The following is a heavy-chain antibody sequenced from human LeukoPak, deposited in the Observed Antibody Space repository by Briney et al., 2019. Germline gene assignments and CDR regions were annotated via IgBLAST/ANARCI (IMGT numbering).Heavy chain of an antibody. CDR3: ATPPGGATVD. V-gene: IGHV3-30*01. J-gene: IGHJ4*02. CDR1: GFTFSSYA. CDR2: ISYDGSNK. D-gene: IGHD1-26*01. Sequence: GGSLSLSCAASGFTFSSYAMHWVRQAPGKGLEWVAVISYDGSNKYYADSVKGRFTISRDNSKNTLYLQMNSLRAEDTAVYYCATPPGGATVDWGQGTLVTVSS.